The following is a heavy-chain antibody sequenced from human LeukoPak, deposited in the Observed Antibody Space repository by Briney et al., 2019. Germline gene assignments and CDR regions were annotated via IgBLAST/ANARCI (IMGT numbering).Heavy chain of an antibody. J-gene: IGHJ6*02. Sequence: PGGSLRLSCAASGFTFDDYAMHWVRQAPGKGLEWVSRISWNSGSIGYVDSVEGRFTISRDNAKNSLYLQMNSLRAEDTALYYCAKSGRSGYFYYGTDVWGQGTTVAVSS. V-gene: IGHV3-9*01. CDR3: AKSGRSGYFYYGTDV. CDR1: GFTFDDYA. D-gene: IGHD2-15*01. CDR2: ISWNSGSI.